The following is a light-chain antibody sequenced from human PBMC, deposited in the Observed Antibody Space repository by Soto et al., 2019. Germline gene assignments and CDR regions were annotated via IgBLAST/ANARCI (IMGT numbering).Light chain of an antibody. Sequence: DIQMTQSPSSLSASVGDRVTITCRASQSITSYLNWYQQKPGKAPKLLIYAASSLQSGVPSRLSGRGSGTDFTLTISSLQPEDFATYYCQQSYSTPTFGQGTKVEIK. CDR3: QQSYSTPT. CDR2: AAS. CDR1: QSITSY. J-gene: IGKJ1*01. V-gene: IGKV1-39*01.